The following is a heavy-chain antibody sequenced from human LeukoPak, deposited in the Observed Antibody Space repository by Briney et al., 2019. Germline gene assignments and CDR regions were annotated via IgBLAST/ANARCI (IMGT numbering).Heavy chain of an antibody. CDR2: ITHSGGT. CDR3: ARGRISNWGFEGTLFDA. Sequence: SETLSLTCTVSGVSLNSYYWSWIRQPPGKGLEWIGFITHSGGTGFDSSLGGRVTISVDTSKNQFSLRLTSMTAADTAVYFCARGRISNWGFEGTLFDAWGQGVLVTVSS. J-gene: IGHJ4*02. CDR1: GVSLNSYY. V-gene: IGHV4-59*01. D-gene: IGHD7-27*01.